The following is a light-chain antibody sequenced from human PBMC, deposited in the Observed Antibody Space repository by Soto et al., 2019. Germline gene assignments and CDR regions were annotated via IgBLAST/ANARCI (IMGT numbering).Light chain of an antibody. V-gene: IGKV4-1*01. J-gene: IGKJ1*01. Sequence: DIVMTQSPDSLAVSLGERATINCKSSQSGLHSPNNKNYLAWYQQKPRQPPKLLIYWASVRESGVPDRFSGIGSATDFTLTISSLQAEDVAVYYCQPYYRSPTFGQGTKVEIK. CDR3: QPYYRSPT. CDR2: WAS. CDR1: QSGLHSPNNKNY.